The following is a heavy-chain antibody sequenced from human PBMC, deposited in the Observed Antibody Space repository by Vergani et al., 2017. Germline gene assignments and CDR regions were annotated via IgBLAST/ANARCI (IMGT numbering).Heavy chain of an antibody. D-gene: IGHD6-13*01. J-gene: IGHJ6*02. CDR3: ARLSSSWYYYGMDV. CDR2: INSDGSST. Sequence: EVQLVESGGGLVQPGGSLRLSCAASGFTFSSYWMHWVRQAPGKGLVWVSRINSDGSSTSYADSVKGRFTISSDNAKNTLYLQMNSLRAEDTAVYYCARLSSSWYYYGMDVWGQGTTVTVSS. V-gene: IGHV3-74*01. CDR1: GFTFSSYW.